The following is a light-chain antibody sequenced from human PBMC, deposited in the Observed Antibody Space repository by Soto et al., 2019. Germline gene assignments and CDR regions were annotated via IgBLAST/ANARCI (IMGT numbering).Light chain of an antibody. Sequence: DIVMTQSPLSLPVTPGEPASISCRSSQSLLHSNGYNYLDWYLQKPGQSPQLLIYLGSNRASGVPDRFSGSGSFTDFTLKISRVEAEYVGVYYCMQALQTPRTFGQGTKLEIK. CDR2: LGS. J-gene: IGKJ2*01. CDR1: QSLLHSNGYNY. CDR3: MQALQTPRT. V-gene: IGKV2-28*01.